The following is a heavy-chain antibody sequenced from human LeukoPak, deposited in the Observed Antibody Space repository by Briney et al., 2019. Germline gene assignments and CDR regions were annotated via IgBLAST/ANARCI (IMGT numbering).Heavy chain of an antibody. CDR3: ARPFSTHCSCGGCSSGNFDY. Sequence: GRSLRLSCTASGFTFNSYSMHWVRQAPGKGLEWVALTSSEGNNKFYADSVQGRFTISRDNSKNTLYLQMNSPRPEDTAVYYCARPFSTHCSCGGCSSGNFDYWGQGTLVTVSS. D-gene: IGHD2-15*01. J-gene: IGHJ4*02. V-gene: IGHV3-30*04. CDR1: GFTFNSYS. CDR2: TSSEGNNK.